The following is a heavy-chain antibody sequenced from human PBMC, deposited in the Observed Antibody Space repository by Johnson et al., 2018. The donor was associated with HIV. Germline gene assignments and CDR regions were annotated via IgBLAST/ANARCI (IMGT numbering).Heavy chain of an antibody. CDR2: ISSSGSTI. V-gene: IGHV3-11*04. CDR3: ARESTPWGADYVGYGFEI. D-gene: IGHD4-17*01. CDR1: GFTFTDYY. J-gene: IGHJ3*02. Sequence: QVQLVESGGGVVRPGGSLRLSCAASGFTFTDYYMNWMRQAPGKGLEWVSHISSSGSTIYYADSVKGRFTISRDNAKKSLYLQMTSLGDEDTAVYYCARESTPWGADYVGYGFEIWGQGTMVTVSS.